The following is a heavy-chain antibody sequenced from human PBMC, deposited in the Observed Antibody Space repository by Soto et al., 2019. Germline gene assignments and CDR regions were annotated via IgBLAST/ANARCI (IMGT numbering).Heavy chain of an antibody. J-gene: IGHJ5*02. CDR1: GDTLTVYY. D-gene: IGHD1-26*01. CDR2: INPNSGAT. Sequence: ASVKVSCKASGDTLTVYYIHWVRQAPGQGLEWMGWINPNSGATNYAQKFQGRVTMTRDTSISKAYMDLSRLRSDDTAVYYCAGGVLSGTYYNWFDPWGQGTLVTVSS. CDR3: AGGVLSGTYYNWFDP. V-gene: IGHV1-2*02.